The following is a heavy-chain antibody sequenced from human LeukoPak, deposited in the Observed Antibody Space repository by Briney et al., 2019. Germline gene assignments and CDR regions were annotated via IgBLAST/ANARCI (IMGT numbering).Heavy chain of an antibody. CDR3: AKGTRYFDWLEADY. CDR1: GFTFSNSG. CDR2: ISTDAGET. Sequence: GGSLRLSCAASGFTFSNSGMSWVRQAPGKGLEWVSAISTDAGETHYADSVKGRFTISRDNSKNTLFLQMNSLRAEDTAVYYCAKGTRYFDWLEADYWGQGTLVTVSS. D-gene: IGHD3-9*01. V-gene: IGHV3-23*01. J-gene: IGHJ4*02.